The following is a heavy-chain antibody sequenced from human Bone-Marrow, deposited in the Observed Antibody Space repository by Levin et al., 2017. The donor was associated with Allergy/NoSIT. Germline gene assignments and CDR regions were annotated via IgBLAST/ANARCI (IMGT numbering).Heavy chain of an antibody. J-gene: IGHJ3*02. Sequence: PSETLSLTCAVYGGSFSGYFWNWIRQSPGKGLEWIGEINYSGATKYNPSLKSRVPISVDTSKDQFSLNVTSVTAADTALYYCARKFWKREQQRRHYNDAFDIWGQGAMVTVSS. CDR1: GGSFSGYF. D-gene: IGHD1/OR15-1a*01. V-gene: IGHV4-34*01. CDR3: ARKFWKREQQRRHYNDAFDI. CDR2: INYSGAT.